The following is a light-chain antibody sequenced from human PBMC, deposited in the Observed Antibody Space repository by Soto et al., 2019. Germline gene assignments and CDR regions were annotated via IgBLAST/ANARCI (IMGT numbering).Light chain of an antibody. J-gene: IGKJ5*01. CDR1: QGISNY. Sequence: DIQMTQSPSSLSASVGDRVTITCQASQGISNYLAWYQQKPGKVPKLLIYAASTLQSGVPSRFSGSGSGTDFTLTISSLQPEDIETYYCQQCNNLPITFGQGTRLEIK. V-gene: IGKV1-27*01. CDR3: QQCNNLPIT. CDR2: AAS.